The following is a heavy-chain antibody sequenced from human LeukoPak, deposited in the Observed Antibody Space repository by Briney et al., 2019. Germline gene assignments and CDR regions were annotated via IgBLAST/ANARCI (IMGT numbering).Heavy chain of an antibody. CDR3: ARDGQDYGTFDY. CDR1: GFTFSSYA. V-gene: IGHV3-23*01. D-gene: IGHD4-17*01. J-gene: IGHJ4*02. CDR2: ISDSGGST. Sequence: GGSLRLSCAASGFTFSSYAMGWVRQAPGKGLEWVSTISDSGGSTYYADSVKGRFTASRDNSKNTLYLQFNSLRAEDTAVYYCARDGQDYGTFDYWGQGTLVAVSS.